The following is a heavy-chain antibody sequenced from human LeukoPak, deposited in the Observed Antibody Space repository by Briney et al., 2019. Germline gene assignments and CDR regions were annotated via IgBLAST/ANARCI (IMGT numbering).Heavy chain of an antibody. Sequence: GGSLRLSCAASGFIFSGYDLHWVRQAPDKGLEWVAYIGKGGSEKYYADSVKGRFTISRDTSKRTMYLQLNSLRAEDTATYYCTRDQSWAWDYWGQGTLVTVSS. J-gene: IGHJ4*02. D-gene: IGHD7-27*01. CDR1: GFIFSGYD. V-gene: IGHV3-30*02. CDR3: TRDQSWAWDY. CDR2: IGKGGSEK.